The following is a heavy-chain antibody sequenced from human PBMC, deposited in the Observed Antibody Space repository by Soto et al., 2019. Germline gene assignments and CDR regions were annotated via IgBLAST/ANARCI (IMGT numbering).Heavy chain of an antibody. J-gene: IGHJ6*03. V-gene: IGHV3-33*01. CDR2: IWYDGSNK. CDR1: GFTFSSYG. Sequence: GGSLRLSCAASGFTFSSYGMHWVRQAPGKGLEWVAVIWYDGSNKYYADSVKGRFTISRDNSKNTLYLQMNSLRAEDTAVYYCASNTNYMDVWGKGTTVTVSS. CDR3: ASNTNYMDV.